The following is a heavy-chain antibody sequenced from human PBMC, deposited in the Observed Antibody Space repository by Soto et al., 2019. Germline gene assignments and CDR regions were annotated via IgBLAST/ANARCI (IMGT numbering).Heavy chain of an antibody. V-gene: IGHV1-8*01. CDR1: GYPFDSFD. CDR2: MNPDSGDT. CDR3: ARASALKKRLRYFDWSTHNFDY. D-gene: IGHD3-9*01. Sequence: ASVKVSCKASGYPFDSFDINWVRQAAGQGLEWMGWMNPDSGDTAVAQRFQDRIIMTRTTSTSTAYMELSRLTPDDSAVYYCARASALKKRLRYFDWSTHNFDYWGQGTLVTVSS. J-gene: IGHJ4*02.